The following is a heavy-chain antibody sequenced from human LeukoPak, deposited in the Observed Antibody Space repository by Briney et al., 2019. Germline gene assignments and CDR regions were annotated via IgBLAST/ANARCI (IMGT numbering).Heavy chain of an antibody. CDR3: ASYIVKTLDV. CDR1: GFNFRSYE. J-gene: IGHJ6*04. V-gene: IGHV3-48*03. Sequence: GGSLRLSCAASGFNFRSYEMNWVRQAAGKGLEWVSYISGSGSTKYYADSVKGRFTISRDNAKNSLYLKMNSLRAEDTAVYYCASYIVKTLDVWGKGTTVTISS. D-gene: IGHD2/OR15-2a*01. CDR2: ISGSGSTK.